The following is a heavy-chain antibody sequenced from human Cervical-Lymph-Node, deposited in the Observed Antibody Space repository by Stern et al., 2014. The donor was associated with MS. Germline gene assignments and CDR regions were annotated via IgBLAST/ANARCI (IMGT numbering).Heavy chain of an antibody. J-gene: IGHJ4*02. CDR3: ARAPYFYGSGSFG. Sequence: QLQLQESGPGLVKPSGTLSLTCTVSGGSIARTNWWTWVRQSLGKGLEWIGEIYHSGTTHYNPSLKGRGTISLGQSQKHISLPLKSVPAADTAVYYCARAPYFYGSGSFGWGQGILVTVSS. CDR1: GGSIARTNW. V-gene: IGHV4-4*02. D-gene: IGHD3-10*01. CDR2: IYHSGTT.